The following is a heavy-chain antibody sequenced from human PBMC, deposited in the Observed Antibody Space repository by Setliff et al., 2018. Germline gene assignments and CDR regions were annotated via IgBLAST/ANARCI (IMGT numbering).Heavy chain of an antibody. V-gene: IGHV3-21*01. J-gene: IGHJ4*02. Sequence: PGESLKISCVASGFNLNVYTMEWVRQAPGKGLEWVSSISANGNYIYYADSLKGRLTVSRDNSKNSLFLQMDSLTAEDTAVYYCARGSLSGTTYPSDYWGQGTQVTVSS. CDR3: ARGSLSGTTYPSDY. D-gene: IGHD1-7*01. CDR1: GFNLNVYT. CDR2: ISANGNYI.